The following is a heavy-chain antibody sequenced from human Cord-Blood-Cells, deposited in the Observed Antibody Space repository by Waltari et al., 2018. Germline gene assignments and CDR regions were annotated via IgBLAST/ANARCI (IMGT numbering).Heavy chain of an antibody. CDR2: IYYRGST. CDR3: ARDGGYCSGGSCYDY. CDR1: GGSISSYY. V-gene: IGHV4-59*01. Sequence: QVQLQESGPGLVKPSETLSLTCTVSGGSISSYYWSWIRQPPGKGLEWIGYIYYRGSTNYNPSLKSRVTISVDTSKNQFSLKLSSVTAADTAVYYCARDGGYCSGGSCYDYWGQGTLVTVSS. D-gene: IGHD2-15*01. J-gene: IGHJ4*02.